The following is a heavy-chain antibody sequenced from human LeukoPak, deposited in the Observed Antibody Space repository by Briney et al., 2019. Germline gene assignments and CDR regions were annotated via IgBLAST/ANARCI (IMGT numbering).Heavy chain of an antibody. CDR2: ISSNGGST. Sequence: PGGSLRLSCAASGFTFSSYAMHWVRQAPGKGLEYVSAISSNGGSTYYANSVKGRFTISRDNSKSTLYLQMGSLRAEDMAVYYCARAGPYDAFDIWGQGTMVTVSS. CDR3: ARAGPYDAFDI. V-gene: IGHV3-64*01. CDR1: GFTFSSYA. J-gene: IGHJ3*02.